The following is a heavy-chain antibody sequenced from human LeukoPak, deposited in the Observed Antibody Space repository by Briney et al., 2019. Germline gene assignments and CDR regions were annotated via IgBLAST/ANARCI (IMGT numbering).Heavy chain of an antibody. CDR3: ARDGSGYCSSTSCYLGFDDFDI. CDR1: GFTFSSYS. Sequence: GGALRLSCAASGFTFSSYSMNWVRQAPGKGLEWVSAISSSSSYLYYADSVKGRFTISRDHAKNSLYLQMNSLRAEDTAVYYCARDGSGYCSSTSCYLGFDDFDIWGQGTMVTVSS. D-gene: IGHD2-2*01. J-gene: IGHJ3*02. CDR2: ISSSSSYL. V-gene: IGHV3-21*01.